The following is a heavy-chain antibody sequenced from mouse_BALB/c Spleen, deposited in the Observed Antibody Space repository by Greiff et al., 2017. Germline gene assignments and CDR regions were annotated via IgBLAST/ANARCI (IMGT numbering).Heavy chain of an antibody. D-gene: IGHD1-2*01. J-gene: IGHJ4*01. CDR1: GFTFSSYA. CDR2: ISSGGSYT. Sequence: EVMLVESGGGLVQPGGSLKLSCAASGFTFSSYAMSWVRQSPEKRLEWVAEISSGGSYTYYPDTVTGRFTISRDNAKNTLYLEMSSLRSEDTAMYYCARITTATDYYAMDYWGQGTSVTVSS. V-gene: IGHV5-9-4*01. CDR3: ARITTATDYYAMDY.